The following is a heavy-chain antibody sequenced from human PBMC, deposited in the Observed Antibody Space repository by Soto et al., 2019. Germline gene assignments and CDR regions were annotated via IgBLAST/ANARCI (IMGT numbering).Heavy chain of an antibody. CDR2: INAGNGNT. Sequence: ASVKVSCKASGYTFTSYYMHWVRQAPGQRLEWMGWINAGNGNTKYSQKFQGRVTITRDTSASTAYMELSSLRSEDTAVYYCARDPSGGWARGWFDPWGQGTLVTVSS. J-gene: IGHJ5*02. CDR1: GYTFTSYY. CDR3: ARDPSGGWARGWFDP. D-gene: IGHD6-19*01. V-gene: IGHV1-3*01.